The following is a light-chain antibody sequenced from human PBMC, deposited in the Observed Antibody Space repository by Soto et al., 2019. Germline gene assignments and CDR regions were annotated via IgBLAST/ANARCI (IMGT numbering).Light chain of an antibody. J-gene: IGLJ2*01. CDR3: SSYTSSSTLV. CDR2: EVS. V-gene: IGLV2-14*01. Sequence: QSALTRPASVSGSPGQSFTISGTGTSRDVGGYNYVSWYQQHPGKAPKLMIYEVSNRPSGVSNRFSGSKSGNTASLTISGLQAEDEADYYCSSYTSSSTLVFGGGTKLTVL. CDR1: SRDVGGYNY.